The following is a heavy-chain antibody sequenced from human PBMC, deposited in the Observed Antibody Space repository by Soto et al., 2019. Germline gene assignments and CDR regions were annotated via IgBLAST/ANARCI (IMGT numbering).Heavy chain of an antibody. Sequence: EVQLVESGGGLVQPGGSLRLSCAASGFTFSSSWMSWVRQAPGKGPEWVASISQDGNNKHYVDSMKGRFTISRDNAENSLDLQMNSLRGEDTAVYYCARDYRADWGQGTLVTVSS. J-gene: IGHJ4*02. V-gene: IGHV3-7*01. CDR2: ISQDGNNK. CDR1: GFTFSSSW. D-gene: IGHD1-26*01. CDR3: ARDYRAD.